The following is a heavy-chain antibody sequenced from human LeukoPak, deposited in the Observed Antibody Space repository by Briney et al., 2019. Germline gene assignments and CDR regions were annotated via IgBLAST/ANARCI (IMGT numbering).Heavy chain of an antibody. CDR1: GFTFSTYA. CDR2: ITGVSDVLGNGVYT. J-gene: IGHJ4*02. CDR3: VKGTAAYCTCLICYEFDS. D-gene: IGHD2-8*02. V-gene: IGHV3-23*01. Sequence: GGSLRLSCAASGFTFSTYAMSWVRQAPGKRLEWVSGITGVSDVLGNGVYTWYADSVKGRFTISRDNSKNTLHLQMNSLRVDDTALYYCVKGTAAYCTCLICYEFDSWGQGTLVTVSS.